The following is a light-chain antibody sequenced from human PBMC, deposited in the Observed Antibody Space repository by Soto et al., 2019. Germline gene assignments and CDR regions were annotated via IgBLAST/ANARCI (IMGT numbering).Light chain of an antibody. J-gene: IGKJ4*01. V-gene: IGKV3-15*01. Sequence: EIVMTQSPATLSVSPGETATLSCRASQSVSYNLAWYQHKPGQGPRLLIYGAFTRATGIPARFSGSGSGTDFTLTISSLQSEDFAVYYCQQYKNWPPLTFGGGTKVEIK. CDR2: GAF. CDR3: QQYKNWPPLT. CDR1: QSVSYN.